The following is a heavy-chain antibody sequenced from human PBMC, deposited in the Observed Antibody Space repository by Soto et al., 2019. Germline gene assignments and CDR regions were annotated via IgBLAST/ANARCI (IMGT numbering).Heavy chain of an antibody. CDR1: GFSLSTSGVG. CDR2: IYWSGDE. CDR3: ARGIATLPVFAFDI. Sequence: SGPTLVNPTQTLTLTCSFSGFSLSTSGVGVGWIRQSPGKALEWLALIYWSGDEHYRPSLKSRLSITKDTSKNHVVLIMTDMDPVDTATYYCARGIATLPVFAFDIWGQGTMVTVSS. V-gene: IGHV2-5*01. J-gene: IGHJ3*02. D-gene: IGHD6-6*01.